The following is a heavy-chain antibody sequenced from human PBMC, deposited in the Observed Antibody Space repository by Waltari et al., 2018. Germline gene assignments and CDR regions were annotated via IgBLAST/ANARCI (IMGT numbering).Heavy chain of an antibody. Sequence: EVQLVESGGGLVKPGGPLRLSCAASGFTFRSYSMNWVRQAPGKGLEWVSSISSSSGYIYYADSVKGRFTISRDNAKNSLYLQMNSLRAEDTAVYYCARDIGVRTFDYWGQGTLVTVSS. CDR2: ISSSSGYI. D-gene: IGHD6-6*01. J-gene: IGHJ4*02. V-gene: IGHV3-21*01. CDR1: GFTFRSYS. CDR3: ARDIGVRTFDY.